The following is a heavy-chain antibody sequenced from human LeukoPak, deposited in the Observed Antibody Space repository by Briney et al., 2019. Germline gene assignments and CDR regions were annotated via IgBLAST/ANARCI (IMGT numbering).Heavy chain of an antibody. J-gene: IGHJ6*02. Sequence: PSETLSLTCAVYGGSFSGYYWSWIRQPPGKGLEWSGEINHSGSTNYNPSLKSRVTISVDTSKNQFSLKLSSVTAADTAVYYCARDPDYGDYVRFWPDTYYYYGMDVWGQGTTVTVS. CDR1: GGSFSGYY. CDR2: INHSGST. V-gene: IGHV4-34*01. D-gene: IGHD4-17*01. CDR3: ARDPDYGDYVRFWPDTYYYYGMDV.